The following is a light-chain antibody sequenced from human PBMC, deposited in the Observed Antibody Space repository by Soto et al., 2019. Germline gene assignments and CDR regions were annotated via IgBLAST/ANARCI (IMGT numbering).Light chain of an antibody. CDR3: QVRDGSCDNVL. Sequence: SYELTQPPSVSVAPGKTARITCGGDNIGSKNVHWYQQRPGQAPVLVIYYDSDRPSGMPERFSGSNSGNTATLTISRVEAGDEADYYCQVRDGSCDNVLFGGGTKLTVL. J-gene: IGLJ2*01. CDR2: YDS. V-gene: IGLV3-21*04. CDR1: NIGSKN.